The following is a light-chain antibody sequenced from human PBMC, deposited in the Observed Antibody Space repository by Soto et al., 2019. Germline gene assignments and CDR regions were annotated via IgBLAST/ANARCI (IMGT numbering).Light chain of an antibody. CDR3: SSYKSRSTLV. Sequence: QSVLTQPASVSGSPGQSITISCTGTSSDVGGYNYVSWYQQHPGKASKLMIYDVSNRPSGVSNRFSGSKSGNTASLTISWLQAEDEADFYCSSYKSRSTLVFGTGTKVNVL. V-gene: IGLV2-14*01. CDR2: DVS. J-gene: IGLJ1*01. CDR1: SSDVGGYNY.